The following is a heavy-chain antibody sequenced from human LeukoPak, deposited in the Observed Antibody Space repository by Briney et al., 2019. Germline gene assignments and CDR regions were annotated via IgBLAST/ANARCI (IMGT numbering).Heavy chain of an antibody. CDR1: GGSFSGYY. J-gene: IGHJ6*04. Sequence: SETLSLTCAVYGGSFSGYYWSWIRQPAGKGLEWIGRIYTSGSTNYNPSLKSRVTISVGTSKNQFSLKLSSVTAADTAVYYCARDEYYDFWSGYRTDVWGKGTTVTVSS. V-gene: IGHV4-4*07. D-gene: IGHD3-3*01. CDR2: IYTSGST. CDR3: ARDEYYDFWSGYRTDV.